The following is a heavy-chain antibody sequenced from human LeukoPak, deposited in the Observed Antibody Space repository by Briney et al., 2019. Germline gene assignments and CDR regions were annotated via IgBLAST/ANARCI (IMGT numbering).Heavy chain of an antibody. CDR3: AIPYDSSGYYYGDAFDI. Sequence: GGSLILSCPASGFTFKNYGMHWVRQAPAKGLEGVAFIRYDVCNKYYADSVKGRLTIPRDNSKNTLYLQMTRLRTEDTAVYYCAIPYDSSGYYYGDAFDIWGQGTMVTVSS. D-gene: IGHD3-22*01. V-gene: IGHV3-30*02. CDR2: IRYDVCNK. CDR1: GFTFKNYG. J-gene: IGHJ3*02.